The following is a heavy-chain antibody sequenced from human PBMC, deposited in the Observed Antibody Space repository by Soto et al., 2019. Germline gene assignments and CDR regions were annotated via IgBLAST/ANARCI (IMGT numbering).Heavy chain of an antibody. J-gene: IGHJ4*02. V-gene: IGHV1-18*04. Sequence: ASVKVSCKASGYTFTTYGLTWARQAPGQGPEWMGWISAYYGTTDYSQKFQDRLTLTRDTSTGTVFMELRDLRSDDTAIYYCTREVQVRGVIANGYWGQGTLVTVSS. CDR2: ISAYYGTT. D-gene: IGHD3-10*01. CDR1: GYTFTTYG. CDR3: TREVQVRGVIANGY.